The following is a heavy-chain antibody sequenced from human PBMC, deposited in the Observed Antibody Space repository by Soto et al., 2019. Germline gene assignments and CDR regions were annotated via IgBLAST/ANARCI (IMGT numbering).Heavy chain of an antibody. V-gene: IGHV1-8*01. Sequence: QVQLVQSGAEVRKPGASVKVSCEASGYTFTSYDIYWVRQATGQGLEWMGWMNPNTGNSGYAQKFQGRVTMTRDTSLSTAHMELSSLRSEDTAVYYCASRAETKGWNGFGADKYYFDFWGQGTLVTVSS. CDR1: GYTFTSYD. CDR3: ASRAETKGWNGFGADKYYFDF. CDR2: MNPNTGNS. J-gene: IGHJ4*02. D-gene: IGHD1-1*01.